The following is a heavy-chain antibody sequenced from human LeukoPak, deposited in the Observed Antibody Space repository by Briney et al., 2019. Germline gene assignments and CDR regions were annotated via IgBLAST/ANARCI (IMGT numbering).Heavy chain of an antibody. V-gene: IGHV3-23*01. CDR2: ISSSGGST. D-gene: IGHD4-11*01. J-gene: IGHJ4*02. Sequence: GGSLRLSCAASGFTFSSYPMSWVRQAPGKGLEWVSLISSSGGSTYYADSVRGRFTISRDKAKSTLYLQMDSLRAEDTALYYCARERVTTTTFDYWGQGTLVTASS. CDR1: GFTFSSYP. CDR3: ARERVTTTTFDY.